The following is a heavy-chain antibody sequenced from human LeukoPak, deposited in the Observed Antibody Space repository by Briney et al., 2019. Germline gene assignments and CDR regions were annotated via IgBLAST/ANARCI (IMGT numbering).Heavy chain of an antibody. D-gene: IGHD3-10*01. CDR1: GFTFSSYA. V-gene: IGHV3-23*01. CDR3: AKDGYGSGRTYYYYGMDV. CDR2: ISGSGGST. J-gene: IGHJ6*02. Sequence: PGASLRLSCAASGFTFSSYAMSWVRQAPGKGLEWVSAISGSGGSTYYADSVKGRFTISRDNSKNTLYLQMNSLRAEDTAVYYCAKDGYGSGRTYYYYGMDVWGQGTTVTVSS.